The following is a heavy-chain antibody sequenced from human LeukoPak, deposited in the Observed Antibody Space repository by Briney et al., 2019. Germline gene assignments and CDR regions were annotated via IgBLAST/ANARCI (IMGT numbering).Heavy chain of an antibody. Sequence: GASVKVSCKASGYTFTGYYMHWVRQAPGQGLEWMGWINPNSGGTNYAQKFQGRVTMTRDTSISTAYMELSRLRSDDTAMYYCARDLIKGLRYIASWGQGTLVTVSS. CDR3: ARDLIKGLRYIAS. CDR1: GYTFTGYY. CDR2: INPNSGGT. D-gene: IGHD5-12*01. J-gene: IGHJ5*01. V-gene: IGHV1-2*02.